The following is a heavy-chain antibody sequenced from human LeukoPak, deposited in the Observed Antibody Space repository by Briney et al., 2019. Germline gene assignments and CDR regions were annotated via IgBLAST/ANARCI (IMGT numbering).Heavy chain of an antibody. CDR1: GFTFSSYS. CDR2: ISSSSSTI. V-gene: IGHV3-48*01. Sequence: GGSLRLSCAASGFTFSSYSIQWVRQAPGKGLEWVSHISSSSSTISYADSVKGRFTVSRDNAKNSLYLQMNSLRAEDTAVYYCARGYYYDSSGYYPDYWGQGTLVTVSS. J-gene: IGHJ4*02. CDR3: ARGYYYDSSGYYPDY. D-gene: IGHD3-22*01.